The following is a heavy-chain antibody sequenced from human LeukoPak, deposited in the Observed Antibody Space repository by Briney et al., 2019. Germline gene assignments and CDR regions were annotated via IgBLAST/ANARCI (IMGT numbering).Heavy chain of an antibody. Sequence: GASVKVSCKASGYTFTGYYIHWVRQAPGQGLEWVGMIDTSDGNTNYAQKFQGRVTMTRDTSTSTVYMELISLSSEDTAVYYCATERTGGTWFDPWGQGTLVTVSS. V-gene: IGHV1-46*01. D-gene: IGHD2-8*02. CDR2: IDTSDGNT. CDR1: GYTFTGYY. J-gene: IGHJ5*02. CDR3: ATERTGGTWFDP.